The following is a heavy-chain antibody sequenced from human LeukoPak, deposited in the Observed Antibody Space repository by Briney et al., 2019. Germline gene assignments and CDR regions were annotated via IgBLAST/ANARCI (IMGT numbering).Heavy chain of an antibody. Sequence: PGGSLRLSCAVSGFTFSSYEMNWVRQAPGKGLEWLSYIRSSGSTTYYADSVKGRFTISRDNSKNTLYLQMNSLRAEDTAVYYCAKSWPRSPRGDAFDIWGQGTMVTVSS. CDR2: IRSSGSTT. CDR3: AKSWPRSPRGDAFDI. J-gene: IGHJ3*02. CDR1: GFTFSSYE. V-gene: IGHV3-48*03. D-gene: IGHD3-10*01.